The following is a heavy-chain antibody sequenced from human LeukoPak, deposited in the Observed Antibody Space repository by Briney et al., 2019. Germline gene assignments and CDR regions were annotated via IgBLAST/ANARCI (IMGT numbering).Heavy chain of an antibody. J-gene: IGHJ4*02. Sequence: GGSLRLPCAASGVTVSSNYMSWVREAPGKGLEWVSVIYSGGSTYYADSVKGRFTISRDNSKNTLYLQMNSLRAEDTAVYYCAREGHGSGSYWDYWGQGTLVTVSS. CDR1: GVTVSSNY. D-gene: IGHD3-10*01. V-gene: IGHV3-53*01. CDR2: IYSGGST. CDR3: AREGHGSGSYWDY.